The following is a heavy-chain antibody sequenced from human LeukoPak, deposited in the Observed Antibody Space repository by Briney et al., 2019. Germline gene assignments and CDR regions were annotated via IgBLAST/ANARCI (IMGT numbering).Heavy chain of an antibody. CDR2: INPNSGNT. CDR1: GYTFTGYY. V-gene: IGHV1-8*02. J-gene: IGHJ6*02. CDR3: ARGGYSSGWNYYYYYGMDV. D-gene: IGHD6-19*01. Sequence: ASVKVSCKASGYTFTGYYMHWVRQAPGQGLEWMGWINPNSGNTGYAQKFQGRVTMTRNTSISTAYMELSSLRSEDTAVYYCARGGYSSGWNYYYYYGMDVWGQGTTVTVSS.